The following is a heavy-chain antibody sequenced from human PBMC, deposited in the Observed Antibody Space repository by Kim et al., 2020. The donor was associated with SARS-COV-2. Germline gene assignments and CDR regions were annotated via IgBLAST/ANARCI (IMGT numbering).Heavy chain of an antibody. CDR3: ARVWGYAFDI. CDR2: IKSDGSST. D-gene: IGHD7-27*01. J-gene: IGHJ3*02. Sequence: GGSLRLSCAASGFTFSSYWMHWVRQAPGKGLVWVSRIKSDGSSTNYADSVKGRFTISRDNAKNTLYLQMNSLRAEDTAVYYCARVWGYAFDIWGQGTMVTVSS. V-gene: IGHV3-74*01. CDR1: GFTFSSYW.